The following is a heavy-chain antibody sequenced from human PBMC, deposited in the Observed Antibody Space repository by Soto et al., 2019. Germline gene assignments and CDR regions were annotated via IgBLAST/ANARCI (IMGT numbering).Heavy chain of an antibody. CDR3: SKNGTTWFAA. Sequence: QVQLVQSGPELKKPGASVKVSCKTSGYSFCNSGISWVRQAPGQGLEWMGWISVYSGYAHYAQKFQGRVIMTADTFTSTSYMELRGLRSDDTAMYYCSKNGTTWFAAWGQGTLVTVSS. J-gene: IGHJ5*02. D-gene: IGHD1-1*01. CDR2: ISVYSGYA. V-gene: IGHV1-18*01. CDR1: GYSFCNSG.